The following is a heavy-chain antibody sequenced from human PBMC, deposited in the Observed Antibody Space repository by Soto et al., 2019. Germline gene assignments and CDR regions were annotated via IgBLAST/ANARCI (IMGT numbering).Heavy chain of an antibody. CDR3: ARDQPIQGAAINYGMDV. Sequence: GASVKVSCKASGYTFTSYAMHCVRQAPGQRLEWMGWINAGNGNTKYSQKFQGRVTITRDTSASTAYMELRSLRSDDTAVYYCARDQPIQGAAINYGMDVWGQGTTVT. CDR1: GYTFTSYA. V-gene: IGHV1-3*01. J-gene: IGHJ6*02. D-gene: IGHD6-25*01. CDR2: INAGNGNT.